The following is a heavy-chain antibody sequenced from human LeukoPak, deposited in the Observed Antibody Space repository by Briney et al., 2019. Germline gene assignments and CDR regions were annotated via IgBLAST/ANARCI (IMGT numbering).Heavy chain of an antibody. Sequence: GGSLRLSCAASGFTFSSYEMNWVRQAPGKGLEWVSYISSSGSTIYYADSVKGRFTISRDNAKNSLYLQMNSLRAEDTAVYYCTTCLVGDSSSCADYWGQGTLVTVSS. CDR3: TTCLVGDSSSCADY. CDR2: ISSSGSTI. D-gene: IGHD6-13*01. CDR1: GFTFSSYE. V-gene: IGHV3-48*03. J-gene: IGHJ4*02.